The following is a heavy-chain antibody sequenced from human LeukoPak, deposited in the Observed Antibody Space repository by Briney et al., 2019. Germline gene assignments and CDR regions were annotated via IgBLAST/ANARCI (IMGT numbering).Heavy chain of an antibody. D-gene: IGHD3-22*01. CDR2: INPNSGGT. Sequence: ASVKVSCKASGYTFTGYYMHWVRQAPGQGLEWMGWINPNSGGTNYAQKFQGRVTMTRNTSISTAYMELSSLRSEDTAVYYCARGFRTYYDSSGYYYAVDAFDIWGQGTMVTVSS. J-gene: IGHJ3*02. V-gene: IGHV1-2*02. CDR1: GYTFTGYY. CDR3: ARGFRTYYDSSGYYYAVDAFDI.